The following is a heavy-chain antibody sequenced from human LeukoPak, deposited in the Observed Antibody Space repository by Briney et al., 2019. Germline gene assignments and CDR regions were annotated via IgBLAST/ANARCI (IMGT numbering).Heavy chain of an antibody. Sequence: KAGGSLRLSCAASGFTFSSYSMNWVRQAPVKGLEWVSSISSSSSYIYYADSVKGRFTISRDNAKNSLYLQMNSLRAEDTAVYYCARDGLRFLEWLLEDYYGMDVWGQGTTVTVSS. CDR1: GFTFSSYS. CDR2: ISSSSSYI. V-gene: IGHV3-21*01. CDR3: ARDGLRFLEWLLEDYYGMDV. J-gene: IGHJ6*02. D-gene: IGHD3-3*01.